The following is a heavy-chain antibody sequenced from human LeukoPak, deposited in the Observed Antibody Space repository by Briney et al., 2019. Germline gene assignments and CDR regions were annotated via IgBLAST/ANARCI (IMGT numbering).Heavy chain of an antibody. V-gene: IGHV3-30*18. D-gene: IGHD3-22*01. CDR2: ISYDGSNN. CDR3: AKSYYYDSSGYPSGGMDV. Sequence: VGSLRLSCAASGFTFSSYGMHWVRQAPGKGLEWVAVISYDGSNNYYADSVKGRFTISRDNSKNTLYLQMNSLRAEDTAVYYCAKSYYYDSSGYPSGGMDVWGQGTTVTVSS. CDR1: GFTFSSYG. J-gene: IGHJ6*02.